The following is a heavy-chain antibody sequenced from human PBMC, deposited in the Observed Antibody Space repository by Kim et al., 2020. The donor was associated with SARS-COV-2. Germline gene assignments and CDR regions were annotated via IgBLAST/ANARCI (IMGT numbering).Heavy chain of an antibody. Sequence: SETLSLTCTVSGGSISSGGYYWSWIRQHPGKGLEWIGYIYYSGSTYYNPSLKSRVTISVDTSKNQFSLKLSSVTAADTAVYYCARAHRTIFGVVEYMDVWGQGPPSPVSS. CDR3: ARAHRTIFGVVEYMDV. V-gene: IGHV4-31*03. CDR2: IYYSGST. J-gene: IGHJ6*02. CDR1: GGSISSGGYY. D-gene: IGHD3-3*01.